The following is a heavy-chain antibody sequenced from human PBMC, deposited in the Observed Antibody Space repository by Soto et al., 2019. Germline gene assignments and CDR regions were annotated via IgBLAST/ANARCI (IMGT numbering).Heavy chain of an antibody. Sequence: QVQLQESGPGLVKPSETLSLTCTVSGGSISSYYWSWIRQPPGKGLEWIGYIYYSGSTNYNPSLKSRVTISVDTSKNQFSLKLSSVTAADTAVYYCAGGTYYDFWSGQNWFDPWGQGTLVTVSS. CDR2: IYYSGST. CDR1: GGSISSYY. V-gene: IGHV4-59*01. D-gene: IGHD3-3*01. CDR3: AGGTYYDFWSGQNWFDP. J-gene: IGHJ5*02.